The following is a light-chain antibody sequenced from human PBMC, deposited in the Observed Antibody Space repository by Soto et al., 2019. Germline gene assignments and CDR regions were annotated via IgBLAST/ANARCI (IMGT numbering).Light chain of an antibody. CDR2: EVN. V-gene: IGLV2-23*02. Sequence: QSALTQPASVSGSPGQSITISCTGTSNDVGGYNLVSWFQQHPGKAPKLMISEVNKRPSGVSNRFSGSKSAHTASLTISGLQAEDEADYYCCSHVGGSSTRWVFGGGTKLTVL. CDR3: CSHVGGSSTRWV. CDR1: SNDVGGYNL. J-gene: IGLJ3*02.